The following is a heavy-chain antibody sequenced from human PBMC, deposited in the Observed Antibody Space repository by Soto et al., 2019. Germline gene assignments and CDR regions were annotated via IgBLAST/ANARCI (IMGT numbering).Heavy chain of an antibody. J-gene: IGHJ4*02. D-gene: IGHD5-12*01. CDR1: GGSIGSRSCY. CDR3: AGHPIGYSGYDSDY. V-gene: IGHV4-39*01. CDR2: IYYSGST. Sequence: SQTLSVTWTVAGGSIGSRSCYLGWIRQPPGKGLEWIESIYYSGSTYYNPSLKSRVTISVDTSKNQFSLKLSSVTAADTAVFYCAGHPIGYSGYDSDYWGQGTLVTVSS.